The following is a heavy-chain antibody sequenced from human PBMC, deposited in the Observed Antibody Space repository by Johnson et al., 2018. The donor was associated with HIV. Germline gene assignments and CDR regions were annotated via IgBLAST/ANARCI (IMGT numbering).Heavy chain of an antibody. CDR2: ISYDGSNK. Sequence: QEQLVESGGGVVQPGGSLRLSCAASGFTFSSYGMHWVRQAPGKGLEWVAVISYDGSNKYYADSVKGLFTISRDNSKNTLYLQMNSLRAEDTAVYYCARSRAAYYYDSSGYYSAFDIWGQGTMVTVS. V-gene: IGHV3-30*19. J-gene: IGHJ3*02. CDR1: GFTFSSYG. CDR3: ARSRAAYYYDSSGYYSAFDI. D-gene: IGHD3-22*01.